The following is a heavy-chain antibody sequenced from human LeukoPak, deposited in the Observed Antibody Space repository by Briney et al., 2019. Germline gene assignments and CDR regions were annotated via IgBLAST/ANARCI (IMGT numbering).Heavy chain of an antibody. Sequence: SETLSLTCTVSGASINSFYWSWIRQPPGKGLEWIGYIYYSGAINYNPSLKSRVTISVDTSKNQFSLKLTSVTAADTAVYYCARGYSGNSQWGQGTLVTVSS. CDR3: ARGYSGNSQ. J-gene: IGHJ4*02. CDR2: IYYSGAI. V-gene: IGHV4-59*12. CDR1: GASINSFY. D-gene: IGHD4-23*01.